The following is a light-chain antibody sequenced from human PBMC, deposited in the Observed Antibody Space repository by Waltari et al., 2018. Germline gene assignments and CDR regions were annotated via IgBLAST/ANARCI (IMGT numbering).Light chain of an antibody. CDR1: QSVGRT. V-gene: IGKV3-20*01. Sequence: EIVLTQSPGTLSLSPGERATLACRASQSVGRTLAWYQPKPGQAPRLLMYGASSRATGTPDRFSGSGSGTDFSLTISRLEPEDFAVYYCQHYVRLPATFGQGTKVEIK. J-gene: IGKJ1*01. CDR2: GAS. CDR3: QHYVRLPAT.